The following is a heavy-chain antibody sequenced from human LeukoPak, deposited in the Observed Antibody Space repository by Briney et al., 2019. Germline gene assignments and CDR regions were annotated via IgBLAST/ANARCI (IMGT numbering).Heavy chain of an antibody. CDR2: INHSGST. CDR3: ARLPYCSGGSCYFDY. V-gene: IGHV4-34*01. D-gene: IGHD2-15*01. CDR1: GGSFSGYY. J-gene: IGHJ4*02. Sequence: PSETLSLTCAVYGGSFSGYYWSWIRQPPGKGLEWIGEINHSGSTNYNPSLKGRVTMSVDTSKHQFSLKLSSVTAADTAVYYCARLPYCSGGSCYFDYWGQGTLVTVSS.